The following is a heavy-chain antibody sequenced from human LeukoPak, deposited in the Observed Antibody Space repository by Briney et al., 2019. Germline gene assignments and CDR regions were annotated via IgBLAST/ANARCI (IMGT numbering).Heavy chain of an antibody. Sequence: SETLSLTCAVSGYSISSGYYWGWIRQPPGQGLEWIGSIYHSGSTYYNPSLKSRVTISVDTSKNQFSLKLSSVTAADTAVYYCARRRYYGSVIDYWGQGTLVTVSS. V-gene: IGHV4-38-2*01. CDR1: GYSISSGYY. CDR3: ARRRYYGSVIDY. J-gene: IGHJ4*02. CDR2: IYHSGST. D-gene: IGHD3-10*01.